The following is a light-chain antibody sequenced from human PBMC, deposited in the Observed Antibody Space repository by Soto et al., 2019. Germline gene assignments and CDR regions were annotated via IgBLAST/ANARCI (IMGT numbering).Light chain of an antibody. Sequence: QSALTQPPSASGSPGQSVTVSCTGTSSDVGGYNSVSWYQQHPDKAPKLMIYDVSQRPSGVPGRFSGSKSGNTASLTVSGLQAEDEADYYCSSYAGTHIVFGTGTKATVL. V-gene: IGLV2-8*01. CDR1: SSDVGGYNS. CDR3: SSYAGTHIV. J-gene: IGLJ1*01. CDR2: DVS.